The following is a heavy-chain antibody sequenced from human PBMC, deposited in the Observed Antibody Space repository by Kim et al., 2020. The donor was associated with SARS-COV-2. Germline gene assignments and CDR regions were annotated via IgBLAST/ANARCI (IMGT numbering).Heavy chain of an antibody. CDR2: T. Sequence: TDYAAPMKGRFTNSRDDSKNTLYLQMNSLKTEDTAVYYCTTESDSSSIDYWGQGTLVTVSS. D-gene: IGHD6-13*01. CDR3: TTESDSSSIDY. V-gene: IGHV3-15*01. J-gene: IGHJ4*02.